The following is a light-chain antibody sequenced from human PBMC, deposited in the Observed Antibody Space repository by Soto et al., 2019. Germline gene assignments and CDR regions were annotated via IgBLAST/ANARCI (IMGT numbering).Light chain of an antibody. Sequence: IQMPQSHSTLSASVGDRVTVTCRASQSISSWLAWYQQKPGKAPKLLIYDAYNRATGIPPRFSGSGSGTDFTLTISSLGPEDSAVYYCQQRHMWPITFGQGTRLEI. V-gene: IGKV1-5*01. CDR2: DAY. J-gene: IGKJ5*01. CDR1: QSISSW. CDR3: QQRHMWPIT.